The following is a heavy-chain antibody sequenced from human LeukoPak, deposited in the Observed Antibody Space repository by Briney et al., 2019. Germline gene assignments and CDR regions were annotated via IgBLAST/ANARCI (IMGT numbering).Heavy chain of an antibody. J-gene: IGHJ3*02. CDR1: GFTFSSYW. CDR3: AKETVVVVAATPDAFDI. V-gene: IGHV3-23*01. Sequence: GGSLRLSCAASGFTFSSYWMHWVRQAPGKGLEWVSGISGSGGSTHYADSVKDRFTISRDNSKNTLYLQMNSLRAEDTAVYYCAKETVVVVAATPDAFDIWGQGTMVTVSS. D-gene: IGHD2-15*01. CDR2: ISGSGGST.